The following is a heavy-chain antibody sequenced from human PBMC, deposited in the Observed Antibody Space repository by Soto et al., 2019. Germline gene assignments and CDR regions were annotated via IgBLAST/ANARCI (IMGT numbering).Heavy chain of an antibody. D-gene: IGHD5-12*01. CDR1: GFTFNRYA. CDR2: ISGSAEMSRSGDGT. Sequence: PGGSLRLSCGGSGFTFNRYAMSWVRQAPGKGLEWVSGISGSAEMSRSGDGTYYADSVKGRFTISRDNSKNTLYLQMNSLRAEDTAVYYCAKDRPLGVAAINFDYWGQGTLVTVSS. J-gene: IGHJ4*02. CDR3: AKDRPLGVAAINFDY. V-gene: IGHV3-23*01.